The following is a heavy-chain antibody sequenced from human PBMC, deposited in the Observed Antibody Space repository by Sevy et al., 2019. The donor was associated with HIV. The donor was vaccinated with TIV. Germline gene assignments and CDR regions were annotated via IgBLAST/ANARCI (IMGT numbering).Heavy chain of an antibody. Sequence: GGSLRLSCAASGFTFSSYEMNWVRQAPGKGLEWVSYISSSGSTIYYADSVKGRFTISRDNAKNSLYLQMNSLRAEDTAVYYCARDSVGEALWGPGLYWGQGTLVTVSS. CDR3: ARDSVGEALWGPGLY. CDR1: GFTFSSYE. D-gene: IGHD3-10*01. CDR2: ISSSGSTI. J-gene: IGHJ4*02. V-gene: IGHV3-48*03.